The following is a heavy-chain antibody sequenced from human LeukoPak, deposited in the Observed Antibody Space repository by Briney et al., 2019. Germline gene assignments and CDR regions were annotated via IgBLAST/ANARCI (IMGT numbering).Heavy chain of an antibody. J-gene: IGHJ6*03. CDR2: IIPIFGTA. CDR1: GGTFSSYA. V-gene: IGHV1-69*05. D-gene: IGHD2-2*02. CDR3: ARTPIPPDYYMDV. Sequence: SVNVSCKASGGTFSSYAISWVRQAPGQGLEGMGGIIPIFGTANYAQKFQGRVTITTDESTSTAYMELSSLRSEDTAVYYCARTPIPPDYYMDVWGKGTTVTVSS.